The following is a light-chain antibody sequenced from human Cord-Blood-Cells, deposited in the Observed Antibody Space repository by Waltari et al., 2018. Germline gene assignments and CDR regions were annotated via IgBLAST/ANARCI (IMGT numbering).Light chain of an antibody. CDR1: QSISSY. J-gene: IGKJ2*03. V-gene: IGKV1-39*01. CDR3: QQSYSTPYS. CDR2: AAS. Sequence: DIQMTQSPSSLSASVGDRVTITCRASQSISSYLNWYQQKPGKAPKLRIYAASRLQSGVPSRFSGSGAGTDFTLTISSLQPEYFATYYCQQSYSTPYSFGQGTKLEIK.